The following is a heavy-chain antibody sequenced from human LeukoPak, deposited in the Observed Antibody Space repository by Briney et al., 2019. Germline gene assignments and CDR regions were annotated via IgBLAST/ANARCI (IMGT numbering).Heavy chain of an antibody. V-gene: IGHV3-48*01. D-gene: IGHD5-12*01. CDR1: GFTFSSYS. CDR3: ARDDHVATILFDY. CDR2: ISSSSSTI. Sequence: GGSLRLSCAASGFTFSSYSMNWVRQAPGKGLEWVSYISSSSSTIYYADSVKGRFTISRDNAKNSLYLQMSSLRAEDTAVYYCARDDHVATILFDYWGQGTLVTVSS. J-gene: IGHJ4*02.